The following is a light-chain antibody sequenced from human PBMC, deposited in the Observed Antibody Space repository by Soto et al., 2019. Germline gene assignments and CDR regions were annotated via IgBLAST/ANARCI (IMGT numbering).Light chain of an antibody. J-gene: IGKJ2*01. V-gene: IGKV3-20*01. CDR3: QKYSSSPQT. CDR1: QSVSSSY. CDR2: GAS. Sequence: EIVLTQSPGTLSLSPGERATLSCRASQSVSSSYLAWYQQKPGQAPRLLIYGASSRATDIPDRFSGSGSGTDFTLTISRLEPEDFAVYYCQKYSSSPQTFGQGTKLEIK.